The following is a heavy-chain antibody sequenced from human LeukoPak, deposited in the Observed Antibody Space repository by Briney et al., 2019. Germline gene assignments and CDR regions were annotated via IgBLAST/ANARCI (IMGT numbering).Heavy chain of an antibody. J-gene: IGHJ4*02. CDR1: GGTFSSYA. Sequence: GASVKVSCKAPGGTFSSYAISWVRQAPGQGLEWMGGIIPIFGTANYAQKFQGRVTITADESTSTAYMELSSLRSEDTAVYYCARLIAVASRQKVDYWGQGTLVTVSS. V-gene: IGHV1-69*13. D-gene: IGHD6-19*01. CDR3: ARLIAVASRQKVDY. CDR2: IIPIFGTA.